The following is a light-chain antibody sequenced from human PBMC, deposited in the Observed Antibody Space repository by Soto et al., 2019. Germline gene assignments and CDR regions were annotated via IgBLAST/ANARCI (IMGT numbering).Light chain of an antibody. J-gene: IGKJ1*01. V-gene: IGKV3-15*01. CDR3: QQYNNWPWT. CDR1: QSVSNK. Sequence: EIVITQSPATLSVSPGERATLSCRASQSVSNKLAWYQRKPGQAPRLLLYDASTRATGIPARFSGSGSGTEFTLTINSLQSEDFAIYYCQQYNNWPWTFGQGTKVDIK. CDR2: DAS.